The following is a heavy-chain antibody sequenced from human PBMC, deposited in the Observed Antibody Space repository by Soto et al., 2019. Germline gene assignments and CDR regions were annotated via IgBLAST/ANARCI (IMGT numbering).Heavy chain of an antibody. V-gene: IGHV3-23*01. CDR3: ARVLSSGWSDY. Sequence: GGSLRLSCVASEVTFASYDMDWVRQAPGKGLEWVSLITSGGGGANYADSVKGRFTISRDNSKNTLYLQMNSLRAEDTAVCYCARVLSSGWSDYWGQGTLVTVSS. CDR2: ITSGGGGA. J-gene: IGHJ4*02. CDR1: EVTFASYD. D-gene: IGHD6-19*01.